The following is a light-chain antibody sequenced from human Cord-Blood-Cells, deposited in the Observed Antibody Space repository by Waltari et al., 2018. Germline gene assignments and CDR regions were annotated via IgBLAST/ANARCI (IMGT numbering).Light chain of an antibody. CDR3: SSYTSSSTWV. Sequence: QSALTQPASVSGSPGQSITIACTGTSSDVGGYNSVSWYQQPPGKAPKLMIYDVSKRSSGVSNRFSGSKSGNTASLTISGLQAEDEADYYCSSYTSSSTWVFGGGTKLTVL. CDR1: SSDVGGYNS. V-gene: IGLV2-14*01. J-gene: IGLJ3*02. CDR2: DVS.